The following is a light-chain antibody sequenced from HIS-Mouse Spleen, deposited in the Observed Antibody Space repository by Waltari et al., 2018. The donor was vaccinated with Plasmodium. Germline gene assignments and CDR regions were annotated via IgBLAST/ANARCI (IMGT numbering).Light chain of an antibody. CDR3: QQYGSSPRT. CDR1: QSVSSSY. Sequence: EIVLTQSPGTLSLSPGESATLSCRASQSVSSSYLAWYQQKPGQDPRPLIYGASSRATGIPDRFSGSGSGTDFTLTIRRLEPEDFAVYYCQQYGSSPRTFGQGTKVEIK. V-gene: IGKV3-20*01. J-gene: IGKJ1*01. CDR2: GAS.